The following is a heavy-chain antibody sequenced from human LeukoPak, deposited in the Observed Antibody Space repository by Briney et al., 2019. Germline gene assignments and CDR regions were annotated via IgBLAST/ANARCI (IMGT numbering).Heavy chain of an antibody. CDR2: IYPGDSDT. V-gene: IGHV5-51*01. CDR1: GHSFTSYW. D-gene: IGHD3-22*01. J-gene: IGHJ4*02. CDR3: ARRLDYYDSSAFFDY. Sequence: GESLKISCKGSGHSFTSYWIGWVRQMPGKGLEWMGIIYPGDSDTRYSPSFQGQVTISADKSISTAYLQWSSLKASDTAMYYCARRLDYYDSSAFFDYWGQGTLVTVSS.